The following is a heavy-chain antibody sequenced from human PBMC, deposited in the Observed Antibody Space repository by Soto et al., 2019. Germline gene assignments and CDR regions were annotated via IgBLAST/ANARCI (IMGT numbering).Heavy chain of an antibody. CDR1: GGTFNNYA. J-gene: IGHJ4*02. D-gene: IGHD5-12*01. CDR3: ARGGVDVVATSAFDY. CDR2: IIPIIGTA. V-gene: IGHV1-69*01. Sequence: QVQLVQSGAEVKKPGSSVKVSCKASGGTFNNYAISWVRQAPGQGLEWMGGIIPIIGTADYAHKFQGRLAISADESTGTTFMKLSSLRSEATALYYCARGGVDVVATSAFDYCGQGTLVIVSS.